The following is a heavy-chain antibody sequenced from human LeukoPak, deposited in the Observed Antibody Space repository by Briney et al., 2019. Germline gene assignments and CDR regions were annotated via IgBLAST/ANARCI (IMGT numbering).Heavy chain of an antibody. CDR1: GGSISSYY. J-gene: IGHJ3*02. Sequence: SETLSLTCTVSGGSISSYYWSWIRQPPEKGLVWIANIYYSGSTKYNPSLKSRVNILVGTSKNQFSLKLRSVTAADTAVYYCASHVAWHGDYEWDAFVIWGQGTMVTVSS. V-gene: IGHV4-59*08. CDR3: ASHVAWHGDYEWDAFVI. D-gene: IGHD4-17*01. CDR2: IYYSGST.